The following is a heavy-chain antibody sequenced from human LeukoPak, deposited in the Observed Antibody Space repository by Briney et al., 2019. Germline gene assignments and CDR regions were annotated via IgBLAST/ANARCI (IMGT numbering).Heavy chain of an antibody. J-gene: IGHJ5*02. CDR3: ATVRIA. CDR1: GFTFNNAW. Sequence: GGSLRLSCAASGFTFNNAWMTWVRQAPGKGLEWVGRIKSRTDGGITDYAAPVKGRFTISRDDSKNMLYLQMSSLKSEDTAVYYCATVRIAWGQGTLVTVSS. CDR2: IKSRTDGGIT. V-gene: IGHV3-15*01. D-gene: IGHD2-21*01.